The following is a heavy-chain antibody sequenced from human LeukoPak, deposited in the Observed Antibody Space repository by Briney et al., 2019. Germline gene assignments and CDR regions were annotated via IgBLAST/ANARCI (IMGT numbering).Heavy chain of an antibody. CDR3: ARDLMAADGY. CDR2: IYSGGST. D-gene: IGHD3-10*01. J-gene: IGHJ4*02. CDR1: GFTFSSYS. Sequence: GGSLRLSCAASGFTFSSYSMNWVRQAPGKGLEWVSVIYSGGSTYYADSVKGRFTISRDNSKNTLYLQMNSLRAEDTAVYYCARDLMAADGYWGQGTLVTVSS. V-gene: IGHV3-66*01.